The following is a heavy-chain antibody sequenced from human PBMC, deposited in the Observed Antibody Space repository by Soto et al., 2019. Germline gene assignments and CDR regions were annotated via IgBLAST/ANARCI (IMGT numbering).Heavy chain of an antibody. CDR2: IWYDGSNK. D-gene: IGHD3-22*01. V-gene: IGHV3-33*01. Sequence: PGGSPRLSCAASGFTFSSYGMHWVRQAPGKGLEWVAVIWYDGSNKYYADSVKGRFTISRDNSKNTLYLQMNSLRAEDTAVYYCARDLNLNYHDSSGYYWGYYFDYWGQGTLVTVSS. CDR1: GFTFSSYG. J-gene: IGHJ4*02. CDR3: ARDLNLNYHDSSGYYWGYYFDY.